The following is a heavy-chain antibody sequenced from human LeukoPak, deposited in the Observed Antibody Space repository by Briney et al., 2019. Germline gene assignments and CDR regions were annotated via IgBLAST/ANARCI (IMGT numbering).Heavy chain of an antibody. J-gene: IGHJ6*03. Sequence: GGSLRLSCVVSGFTFSGFGMNWVRQAPGKGLEWVSSISSSSSYIYYADSVKGRFTISRHNAKKSLYLQMSSLRAEDTAVYYCARDFALGWALLKRISYMDVWGKGTTVTVSS. CDR2: ISSSSSYI. CDR3: ARDFALGWALLKRISYMDV. V-gene: IGHV3-21*01. D-gene: IGHD2-21*01. CDR1: GFTFSGFG.